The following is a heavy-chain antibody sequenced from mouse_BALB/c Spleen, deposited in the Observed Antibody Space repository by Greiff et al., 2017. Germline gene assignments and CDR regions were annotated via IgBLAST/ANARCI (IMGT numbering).Heavy chain of an antibody. CDR1: GFAFSSYD. CDR3: ARRSTMITTGFDY. J-gene: IGHJ2*01. V-gene: IGHV5-12-1*01. Sequence: EVQGVESGGGLVKPGGSLKLSCAASGFAFSSYDMSWVRQTPEKRLEWVAYISSGGGSTYYPDTVKGRFTISRDNAKNTLYLQMSSLKSEDTAMYYCARRSTMITTGFDYWGQGTTLTVSS. CDR2: ISSGGGST. D-gene: IGHD2-4*01.